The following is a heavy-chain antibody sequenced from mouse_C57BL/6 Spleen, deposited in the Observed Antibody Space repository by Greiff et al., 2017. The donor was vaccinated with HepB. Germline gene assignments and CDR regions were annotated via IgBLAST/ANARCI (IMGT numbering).Heavy chain of an antibody. D-gene: IGHD1-2*01. CDR1: GYTFSSYA. J-gene: IGHJ2*01. CDR3: ARGTTAYYLDY. Sequence: EVQLVESGGGLVKPGGSLKLSCAASGYTFSSYAMSWVRQTPEKRLEWVATISDGGSYTYYPDNVKGRFTISRDNAKNNLYLQMSHLKSEDTAMYYCARGTTAYYLDYWGQGTTLTVSS. CDR2: ISDGGSYT. V-gene: IGHV5-4*01.